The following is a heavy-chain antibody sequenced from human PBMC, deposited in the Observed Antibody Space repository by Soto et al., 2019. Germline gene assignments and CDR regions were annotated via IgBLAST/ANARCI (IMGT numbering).Heavy chain of an antibody. CDR1: GGSISSYY. V-gene: IGHV4-59*01. Sequence: SETLSLTCTVSGGSISSYYWSWIRQPPGKGLEWIGYIYYSGSTNYNPSLKSRVTISVDTSKNQFSLKLSSVTAADTAVYYCARAPPDYCGSGSLIDYWGQGTLVTVSS. D-gene: IGHD3-10*01. J-gene: IGHJ4*02. CDR2: IYYSGST. CDR3: ARAPPDYCGSGSLIDY.